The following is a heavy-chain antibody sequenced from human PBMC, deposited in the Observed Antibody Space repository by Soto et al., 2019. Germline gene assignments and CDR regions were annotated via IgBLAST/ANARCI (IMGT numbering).Heavy chain of an antibody. Sequence: PSEPLSLPGTVSGGSISSYNWSWLRQPPGKGLEWIGYIYYSGSTNYNPSLKSRVTISVDTSKNQFSLKLSSVSAADTAMYYCARVQAGTIDYWGQGALVTVSS. V-gene: IGHV4-59*01. CDR2: IYYSGST. CDR3: ARVQAGTIDY. CDR1: GGSISSYN. D-gene: IGHD1-1*01. J-gene: IGHJ4*02.